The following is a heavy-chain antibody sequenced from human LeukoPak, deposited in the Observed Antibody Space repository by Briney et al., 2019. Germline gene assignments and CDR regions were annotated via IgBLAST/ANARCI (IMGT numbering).Heavy chain of an antibody. CDR1: GYTFTSYD. D-gene: IGHD5-18*01. V-gene: IGHV1-8*01. J-gene: IGHJ5*02. Sequence: ASVKVSCKASGYTFTSYDINWVRQAPGQGLEWMGWINPNSGDTGYAKKFQGKVTMTRNTSISTAYMEVSTLRSEDTAVYYCARGYSYVYNHWGQGTLVTVSS. CDR2: INPNSGDT. CDR3: ARGYSYVYNH.